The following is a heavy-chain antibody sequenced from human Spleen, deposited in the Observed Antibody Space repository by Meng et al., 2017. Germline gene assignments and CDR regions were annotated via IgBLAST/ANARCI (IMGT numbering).Heavy chain of an antibody. CDR3: ARDSRYDILTGYRYFDY. CDR2: IYHSGST. D-gene: IGHD3-9*01. V-gene: IGHV4-39*07. J-gene: IGHJ4*02. Sequence: SETLSLTCTVSGGSISSSSYYWGWIRQPPGKGLEWIGSIYHSGSTYYNPSLKSRVTISVDTSKNQFSLKLSSVTAADTAVYYCARDSRYDILTGYRYFDYWGQGTLVTVSS. CDR1: GGSISSSSYY.